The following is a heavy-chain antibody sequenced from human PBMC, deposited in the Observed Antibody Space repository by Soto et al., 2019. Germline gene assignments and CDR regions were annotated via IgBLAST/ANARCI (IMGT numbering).Heavy chain of an antibody. CDR2: ISYDGSNK. V-gene: IGHV3-30*03. Sequence: QAQLVESGGGVVQPGRSLRLSCAASGFTFNSYGMHWVRQAPGKGLEWVAVISYDGSNKYYGDSVKGRFTVSRDNPKNTLYLQMTILRVEDTAVYYGARLTSGYSSSWYYGMDVWGQGTTVTVSS. J-gene: IGHJ6*02. CDR1: GFTFNSYG. D-gene: IGHD6-13*01. CDR3: ARLTSGYSSSWYYGMDV.